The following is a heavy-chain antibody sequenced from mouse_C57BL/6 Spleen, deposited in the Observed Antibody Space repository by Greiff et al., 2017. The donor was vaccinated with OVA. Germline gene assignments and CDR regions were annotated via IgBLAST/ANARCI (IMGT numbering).Heavy chain of an antibody. D-gene: IGHD1-1*01. CDR3: ARSSTTYAMDY. J-gene: IGHJ4*01. Sequence: DVKLVESGPELVNPGASVKISCKASGYSFTGYYMHWVKQSHGNILDWIGYIYPYNGVSSYNQKFKGKATLTVDKSSSTAYMELRSLTSEDSAVYYCARSSTTYAMDYWGQGTSVTVSS. CDR1: GYSFTGYY. V-gene: IGHV1-31*01. CDR2: IYPYNGVS.